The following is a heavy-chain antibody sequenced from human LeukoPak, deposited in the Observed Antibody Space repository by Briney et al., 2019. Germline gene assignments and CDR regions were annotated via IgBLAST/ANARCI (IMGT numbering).Heavy chain of an antibody. Sequence: GGSLRLSCAASGFIFSNYGMHWVRQTPAKGLEWVAFIRNDGSMKYYADSVKGRFTISRDNSKNTLYLQMNNLRTEDMAVYYCAKSDIIVVSDAKGNWFDPWGQGSLVTISS. D-gene: IGHD2-2*01. CDR3: AKSDIIVVSDAKGNWFDP. V-gene: IGHV3-30*02. J-gene: IGHJ5*02. CDR1: GFIFSNYG. CDR2: IRNDGSMK.